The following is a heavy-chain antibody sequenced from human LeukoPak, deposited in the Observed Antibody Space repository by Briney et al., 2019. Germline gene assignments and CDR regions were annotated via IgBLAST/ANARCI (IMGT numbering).Heavy chain of an antibody. J-gene: IGHJ6*02. CDR2: IYPGDSDT. Sequence: EPLKISCKGSGYRFSGYWIAWVRQVPGKGLEWMGIIYPGDSDTRYSPSFEGQVTISADTSISTAYLQWNSLQASDTAMFYCAGLDTAMILGMDVWGQGTTVTVSS. CDR1: GYRFSGYW. CDR3: AGLDTAMILGMDV. V-gene: IGHV5-51*01. D-gene: IGHD5-18*01.